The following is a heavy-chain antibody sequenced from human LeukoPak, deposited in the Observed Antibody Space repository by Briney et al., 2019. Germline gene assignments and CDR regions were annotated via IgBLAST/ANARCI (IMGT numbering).Heavy chain of an antibody. CDR2: IYNSGGT. CDR3: ARGRGSGTLAFSFDY. CDR1: GGSISSGDHY. J-gene: IGHJ4*02. Sequence: SETLSLTCTASGGSISSGDHYWSWIRQPPGKGLEWIGYIYNSGGTYYNPSLKSRVTISVDTSKNQFSLKLTSVTAADTAVYYCARGRGSGTLAFSFDYWGQGTLVTVSS. V-gene: IGHV4-30-4*08. D-gene: IGHD1-7*01.